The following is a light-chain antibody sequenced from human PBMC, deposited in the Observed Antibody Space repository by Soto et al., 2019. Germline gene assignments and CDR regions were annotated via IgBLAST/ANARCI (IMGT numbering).Light chain of an antibody. CDR3: QQRGNWPS. J-gene: IGKJ4*01. CDR1: QSISSRY. CDR2: DAS. Sequence: EIVLTQSPATLSLSPGERATLSCRASQSISSRYLAWYQQKPGQAPRLLIYDASNRATGIPARFSGSGSGTDFTLTISSLEPEDFALYYCQQRGNWPSFGGGTKVDIK. V-gene: IGKV3-11*01.